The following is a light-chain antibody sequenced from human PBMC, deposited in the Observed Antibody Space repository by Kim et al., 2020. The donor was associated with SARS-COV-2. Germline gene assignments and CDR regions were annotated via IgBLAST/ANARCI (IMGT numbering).Light chain of an antibody. Sequence: ATINCKSSQCVLYSSNNKNYLAWYQQKPGQPPKLLIYWASTRESGVPDRFSGSGSGTDFTLTISSLQAEDVAVYYCQQYYSTLFTFGPGTKVDIK. CDR3: QQYYSTLFT. J-gene: IGKJ3*01. CDR2: WAS. CDR1: QCVLYSSNNKNY. V-gene: IGKV4-1*01.